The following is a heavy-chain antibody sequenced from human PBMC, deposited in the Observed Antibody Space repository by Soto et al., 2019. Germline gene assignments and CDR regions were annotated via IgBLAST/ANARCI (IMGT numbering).Heavy chain of an antibody. Sequence: PSETLSLTCTVSGGSISSSSYYWGWIRQPPGKGLEWIGSIYYSGSTYYNPSLKSRVTISVDTSKNQFSLKLSSVTAADTAVYYCARHVSSSWYYYYYGMDVWGQGNTVTV. CDR2: IYYSGST. V-gene: IGHV4-39*01. CDR1: GGSISSSSYY. D-gene: IGHD6-13*01. CDR3: ARHVSSSWYYYYYGMDV. J-gene: IGHJ6*02.